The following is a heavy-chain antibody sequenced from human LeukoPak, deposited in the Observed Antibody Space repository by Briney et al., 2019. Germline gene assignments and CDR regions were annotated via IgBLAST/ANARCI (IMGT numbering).Heavy chain of an antibody. D-gene: IGHD2-21*01. J-gene: IGHJ3*02. V-gene: IGHV1-46*01. CDR1: GYTFTSYY. Sequence: HRASVKVSCKASGYTFTSYYMHWVRQAPGQGLEWMGIINPSGGSTSYAQKFQGRVTMTRDTSTSTVYMELSSLRSEDTAVYYCARERGVNYGGPHDAFDIWGQGTMVTVSS. CDR3: ARERGVNYGGPHDAFDI. CDR2: INPSGGST.